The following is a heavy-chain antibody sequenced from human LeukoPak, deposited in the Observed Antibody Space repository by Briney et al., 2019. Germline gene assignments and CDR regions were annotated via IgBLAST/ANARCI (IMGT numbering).Heavy chain of an antibody. V-gene: IGHV3-48*01. Sequence: GGSLRLSCAASGFTFSDYSMNWVRQAPGKGLEWVSYITSSSSTIYYADSVKGRFAISRDNSKNTLYLQMNSLRAEDTAVYYCAKFEYAVIADQEDAFDIWGQGTMVTVSS. CDR2: ITSSSSTI. CDR3: AKFEYAVIADQEDAFDI. CDR1: GFTFSDYS. J-gene: IGHJ3*02. D-gene: IGHD2-21*01.